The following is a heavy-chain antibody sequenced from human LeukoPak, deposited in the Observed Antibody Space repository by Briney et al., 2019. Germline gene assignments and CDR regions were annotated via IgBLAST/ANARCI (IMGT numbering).Heavy chain of an antibody. D-gene: IGHD3-3*01. Sequence: VKVSCVTSGYTFTDYGISWVRQAPGQGLEWLGWISVYNVNTKYAKKFQGRVTMTRDTSTTTVYMELTGLTSDDTATYYCARDEIFGVGTHFDYWGQGTPVIVSS. CDR1: GYTFTDYG. J-gene: IGHJ4*02. CDR2: ISVYNVNT. CDR3: ARDEIFGVGTHFDY. V-gene: IGHV1-18*01.